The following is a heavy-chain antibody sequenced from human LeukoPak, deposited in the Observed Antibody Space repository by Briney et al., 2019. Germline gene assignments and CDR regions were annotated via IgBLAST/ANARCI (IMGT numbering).Heavy chain of an antibody. J-gene: IGHJ4*02. Sequence: SETLSLTCAVYGGSFSGYYWSWIRQPPGKGLEWIGEINHSGSTNYNPSLKSRVTISVDTSKNQFSLKLSSVTAADTAVYYCARAPRSTVKLKPFDYWGQGTLVTVSS. D-gene: IGHD4-17*01. V-gene: IGHV4-34*01. CDR1: GGSFSGYY. CDR3: ARAPRSTVKLKPFDY. CDR2: INHSGST.